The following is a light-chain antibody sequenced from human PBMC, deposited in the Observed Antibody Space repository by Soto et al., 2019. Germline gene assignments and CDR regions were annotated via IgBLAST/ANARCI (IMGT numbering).Light chain of an antibody. CDR1: SSNIGAGYD. CDR2: GNS. V-gene: IGLV1-40*01. CDR3: QSYDSSLSGRV. Sequence: VLTQPPSVSGAPGQRVTISCTGSSSNIGAGYDVHWYQQLPGAAPKLLIYGNSNRPSGVPDRFSGSKSGTSASLAITGLQAEDEADYYCQSYDSSLSGRVFGTGTKVTVL. J-gene: IGLJ1*01.